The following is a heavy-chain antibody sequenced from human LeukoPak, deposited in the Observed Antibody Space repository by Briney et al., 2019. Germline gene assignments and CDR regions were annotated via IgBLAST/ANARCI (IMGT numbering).Heavy chain of an antibody. CDR1: GGTFSIYA. Sequence: GASVTVSFKASGGTFSIYAISWGRQAPGQGLEWMGRIIPILGIANYAQKFQGRVTITADKSTSTAYMELSSLRSEDTAVYYCARWGIVVVPALGMDVWGQGTTVTVSS. CDR3: ARWGIVVVPALGMDV. D-gene: IGHD2-2*01. J-gene: IGHJ6*02. CDR2: IIPILGIA. V-gene: IGHV1-69*04.